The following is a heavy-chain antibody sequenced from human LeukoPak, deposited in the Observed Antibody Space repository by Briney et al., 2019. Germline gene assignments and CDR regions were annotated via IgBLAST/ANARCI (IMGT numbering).Heavy chain of an antibody. CDR3: ARDTRITIFGVVLSRELDY. J-gene: IGHJ4*02. CDR2: INPSGGST. V-gene: IGHV1-46*01. Sequence: ASVKVSCKASGYTFTSYYMHWVRQAPGQGLEWMGIINPSGGSTSYAQKFQGRVTMTRDMSTSTVYMELSSLRSEDTAVCYCARDTRITIFGVVLSRELDYWGQGTLVTVSS. D-gene: IGHD3-3*01. CDR1: GYTFTSYY.